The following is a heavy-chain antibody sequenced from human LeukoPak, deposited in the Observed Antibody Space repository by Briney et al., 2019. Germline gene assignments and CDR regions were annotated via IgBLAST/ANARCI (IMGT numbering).Heavy chain of an antibody. CDR2: IYGGGNI. J-gene: IGHJ4*02. CDR1: GFTVSSNY. V-gene: IGHV3-53*01. Sequence: GGSLRLSCAASGFTVSSNYMNWVRQAPGKGLEWVSVIYGGGNIYYADSVKGRFTISRDNSKNTLYLQMNGLRAEDTAVYYCARGAGYNYPYYFDYWGQGTLVTVSS. CDR3: ARGAGYNYPYYFDY. D-gene: IGHD5-24*01.